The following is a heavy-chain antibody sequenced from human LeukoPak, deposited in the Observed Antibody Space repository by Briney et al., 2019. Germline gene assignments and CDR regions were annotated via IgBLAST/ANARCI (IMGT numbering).Heavy chain of an antibody. CDR3: ARVRDGYNDAYDI. CDR2: IDPSGGST. Sequence: ASVKVSCKASGYSFINYYIHWVRQAPGQGLEWMGIIDPSGGSTSFAQKFQDRVTMTRDTSTSTVYMELSSLKSEDTAVYYCARVRDGYNDAYDIWGQGTMVTVSS. CDR1: GYSFINYY. J-gene: IGHJ3*02. V-gene: IGHV1-46*01. D-gene: IGHD5-24*01.